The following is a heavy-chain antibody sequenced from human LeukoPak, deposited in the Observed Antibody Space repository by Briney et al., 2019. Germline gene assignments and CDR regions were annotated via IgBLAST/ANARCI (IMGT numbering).Heavy chain of an antibody. CDR1: GGSINSDSYY. CDR3: ARDMGSGWYPNKGFDY. V-gene: IGHV4-61*02. D-gene: IGHD6-19*01. J-gene: IGHJ4*02. CDR2: MYTSGST. Sequence: SQTLSLTCTVSGGSINSDSYYWSWIRQPAGKGLEWIGRMYTSGSTNYNPSLKSRVTISVDTSKNQFSLKLSSVTAADTAVYYCARDMGSGWYPNKGFDYWGQGTLVTVSS.